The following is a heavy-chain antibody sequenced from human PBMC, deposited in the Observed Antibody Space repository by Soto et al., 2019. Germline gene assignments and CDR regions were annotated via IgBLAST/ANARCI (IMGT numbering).Heavy chain of an antibody. Sequence: EVQLVESGGALIQPGGSLRLSCAASGFSINVTYLSWVRQAPGKGLEWLSVLYADGSTYYIDSVKGRFRISRDNSKNTLYLQMDNLRADDTAMYFCARTAEGDTPRTHWYFDLWGRGTPVTVSS. CDR2: LYADGST. D-gene: IGHD6-25*01. J-gene: IGHJ2*01. CDR1: GFSINVTY. CDR3: ARTAEGDTPRTHWYFDL. V-gene: IGHV3-53*02.